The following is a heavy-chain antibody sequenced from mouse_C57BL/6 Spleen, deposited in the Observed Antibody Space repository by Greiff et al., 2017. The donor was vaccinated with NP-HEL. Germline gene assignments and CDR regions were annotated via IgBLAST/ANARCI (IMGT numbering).Heavy chain of an antibody. CDR3: ARDYYGSSGFAY. CDR2: ILPGSGST. CDR1: GYTFTGYW. J-gene: IGHJ3*01. Sequence: QVQLQQSGAELMKPGASVKLSCKATGYTFTGYWIEWVKQRPGHGLEWIGEILPGSGSTNYNEKFKGKATFTVDTSSNTAYMQLSSLTTEDSAIYYCARDYYGSSGFAYWGQGTLVTVSA. V-gene: IGHV1-9*01. D-gene: IGHD1-1*01.